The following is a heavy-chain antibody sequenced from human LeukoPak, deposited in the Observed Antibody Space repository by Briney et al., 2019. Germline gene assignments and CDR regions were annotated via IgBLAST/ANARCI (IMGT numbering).Heavy chain of an antibody. CDR1: GFSLSNFQ. J-gene: IGHJ5*02. CDR2: ISLDGSTE. CDR3: MRDYMGWFDP. D-gene: IGHD3-10*01. Sequence: GGSLRLSCVGSGFSLSNFQMYWVRQAPGKGLEWVSIISLDGSTEFYADSVKGRFTISRDTASNTMHLEMNNLRIEDTAVYYCMRDYMGWFDPWGQGSLVTVSS. V-gene: IGHV3-30-3*01.